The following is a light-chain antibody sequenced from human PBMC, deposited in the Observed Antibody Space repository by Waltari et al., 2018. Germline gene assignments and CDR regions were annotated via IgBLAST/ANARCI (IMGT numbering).Light chain of an antibody. Sequence: IVMTQSPATLSVSPGERVTLSCRASQSVNGNLAWYQQKPGQAPRPLMYGASTRAAGVPTRFSGSGSGTEFTVTISSLQSEDFAVYYCQQYNDWPQTFGQGTKLETK. V-gene: IGKV3-15*01. CDR3: QQYNDWPQT. CDR1: QSVNGN. J-gene: IGKJ2*01. CDR2: GAS.